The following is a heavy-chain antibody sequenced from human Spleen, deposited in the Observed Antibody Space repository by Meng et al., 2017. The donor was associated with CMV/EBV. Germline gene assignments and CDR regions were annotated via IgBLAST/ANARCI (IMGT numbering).Heavy chain of an antibody. CDR3: ARDFSGMGFGELPGPYFDY. D-gene: IGHD3-10*01. V-gene: IGHV3-30-3*01. J-gene: IGHJ4*02. CDR1: GFTFDDYA. Sequence: GESLKISCAASGFTFDDYAMHWVRQAPGKGLEWVAVISYDGSNKYYADSVKGRFTISRDNAKNSLYLQMNSLRAEDTALYYCARDFSGMGFGELPGPYFDYWGQGTLVTVSS. CDR2: ISYDGSNK.